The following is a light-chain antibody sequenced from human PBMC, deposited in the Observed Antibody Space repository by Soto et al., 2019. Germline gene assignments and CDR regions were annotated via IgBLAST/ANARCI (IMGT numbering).Light chain of an antibody. CDR3: QQYHSSPYT. Sequence: DIVMTQSPDSLAVSLGERATINCKSSRGVFSSYNDDNYVVWYQQKPGQPPKLLIYRASTRESGVPDRFSGSGSGTDFTLTISSLQAEDVAVYYCQQYHSSPYTFGQVTKLEIK. CDR1: RGVFSSYNDDNY. CDR2: RAS. V-gene: IGKV4-1*01. J-gene: IGKJ2*01.